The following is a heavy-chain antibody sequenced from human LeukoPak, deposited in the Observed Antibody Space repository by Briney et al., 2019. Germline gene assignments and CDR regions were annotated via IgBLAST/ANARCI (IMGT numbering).Heavy chain of an antibody. D-gene: IGHD5-24*01. Sequence: ASVKVSCKVSGYTLTELPMHWVRQAPGKGLEWMGGFDPEDGETIYAQKFQGRVTITADESTSTAYLELSSLTSEDTAVYYCARVVLGRRWLQTSYYYGMDVWGQGTTVTVSS. J-gene: IGHJ6*02. CDR2: FDPEDGET. CDR3: ARVVLGRRWLQTSYYYGMDV. V-gene: IGHV1-24*01. CDR1: GYTLTELP.